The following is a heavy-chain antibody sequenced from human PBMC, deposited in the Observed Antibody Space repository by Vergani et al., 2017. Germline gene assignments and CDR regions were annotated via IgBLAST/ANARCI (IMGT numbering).Heavy chain of an antibody. CDR2: ISGSGGST. J-gene: IGHJ5*02. V-gene: IGHV3-23*01. D-gene: IGHD6-19*01. CDR1: GFTFSSYA. CDR3: AKDSSGWLGPENWFDP. Sequence: EVQLLESGGGLVQPGGSLRLSCAASGFTFSSYAMSWVRQAPGKGLEWVSAISGSGGSTYHADSWKGRFTISRDNSKNTLYLQITILGAEDTAVYYCAKDSSGWLGPENWFDPWGQGTLVTVSS.